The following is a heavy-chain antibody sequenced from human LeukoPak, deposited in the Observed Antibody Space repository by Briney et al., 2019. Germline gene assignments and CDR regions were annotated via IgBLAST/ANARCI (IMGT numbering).Heavy chain of an antibody. CDR3: AREDIVVVPAARSGPNYYYYGMDV. V-gene: IGHV3-21*01. CDR2: ISSSSSYI. J-gene: IGHJ6*02. D-gene: IGHD2-2*01. CDR1: GFTFSSYS. Sequence: PGGSLRLSCAASGFTFSSYSMNWVRQAPGKGLEWVSSISSSSSYIYYADSVKGRFTISRDNAKNSLYLQMNSLRAEDTAVYYCAREDIVVVPAARSGPNYYYYGMDVWGQGTTVTVSS.